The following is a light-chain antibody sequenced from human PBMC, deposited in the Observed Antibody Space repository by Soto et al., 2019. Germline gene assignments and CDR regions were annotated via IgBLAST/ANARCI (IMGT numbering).Light chain of an antibody. Sequence: DIQMTQSPSSLSASVGDRVTITCRASQTIRTYLNWYQQKPGKAPRLLIYDASSLLSGVPSRFSGSGSGTDFTLTIASLQPEDFSTYYCQQSDSTPYTFGQGTRLEIK. CDR1: QTIRTY. CDR3: QQSDSTPYT. CDR2: DAS. V-gene: IGKV1-39*01. J-gene: IGKJ5*01.